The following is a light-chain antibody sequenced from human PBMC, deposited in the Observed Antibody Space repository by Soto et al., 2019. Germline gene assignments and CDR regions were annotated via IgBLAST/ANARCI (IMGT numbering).Light chain of an antibody. V-gene: IGLV2-8*01. CDR1: SSDVGGYNY. CDR3: NSYGGNTNVV. J-gene: IGLJ2*01. CDR2: EVS. Sequence: QSALTQPASVSGSPGQSITISCTGTSSDVGGYNYVSWYQQHPGKAPKILIYEVSKRASGVPDRFSGSKSGNTASLTVSGLQPDDEADYYCNSYGGNTNVVFGGGTKLTVL.